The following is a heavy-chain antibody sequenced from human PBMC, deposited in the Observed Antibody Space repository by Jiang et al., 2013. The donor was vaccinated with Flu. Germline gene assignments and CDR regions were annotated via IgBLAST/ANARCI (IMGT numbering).Heavy chain of an antibody. Sequence: GEISHSGSTNYNPSLKSRVTISADTSKNQFSLKLSSVTAADTAVYYCARANDYGDLYYFDYWGQGTLVTVSS. J-gene: IGHJ4*02. V-gene: IGHV4-34*01. CDR2: ISHSGST. CDR3: ARANDYGDLYYFDY. D-gene: IGHD4-17*01.